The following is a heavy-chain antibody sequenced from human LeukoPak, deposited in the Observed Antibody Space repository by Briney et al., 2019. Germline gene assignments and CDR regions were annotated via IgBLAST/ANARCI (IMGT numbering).Heavy chain of an antibody. J-gene: IGHJ5*02. V-gene: IGHV4-59*01. D-gene: IGHD2-8*01. CDR1: GGSISGYY. CDR3: ARVSTNGVSNWFDP. CDR2: IYYSGNT. Sequence: PSETLSLTCTVSGGSISGYYWGWIRQPPGKGLEWIGYIYYSGNTICNPSLKSRVTMSVDRSTNQFSLKLSSVTAADTAVYYCARVSTNGVSNWFDPWGQGTLVTVSS.